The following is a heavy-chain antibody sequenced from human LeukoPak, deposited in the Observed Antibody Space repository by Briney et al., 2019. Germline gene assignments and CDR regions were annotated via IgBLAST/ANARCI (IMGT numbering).Heavy chain of an antibody. CDR1: GFTVSSNY. Sequence: GGSLRLSCAASGFTVSSNYMSWVRQAPGKGLEWVSVIYSGGSTYYADSVKGGFTISRDSSKNTLYLQMNFLRAEDTAVYYCARDDPPVDYWGQGTPVTVSS. CDR2: IYSGGST. J-gene: IGHJ4*02. V-gene: IGHV3-66*01. CDR3: ARDDPPVDY.